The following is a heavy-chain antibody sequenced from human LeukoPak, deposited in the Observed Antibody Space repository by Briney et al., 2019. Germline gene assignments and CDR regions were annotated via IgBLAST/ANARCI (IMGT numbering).Heavy chain of an antibody. CDR2: ISQGGSGSA. J-gene: IGHJ1*01. CDR3: ARVIAAAGSRYFQQ. D-gene: IGHD6-13*01. V-gene: IGHV4-38-2*01. CDR1: GYSISSGYY. Sequence: SETLSLTCVVSGYSISSGYYWGWIRQPPEKGLEWIGSISQGGSGSAYYNPSLKSRVTLLVDTSENHFSLTMRSVTAADTAIYYCARVIAAAGSRYFQQWGQGTLVTVSS.